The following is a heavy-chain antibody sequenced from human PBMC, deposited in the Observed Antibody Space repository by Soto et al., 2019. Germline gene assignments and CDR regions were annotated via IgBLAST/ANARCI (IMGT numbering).Heavy chain of an antibody. CDR3: ARGAIVVVPPSTINWFDP. Sequence: ASVKVSCKASGYTFTGYYMHWVRQAPGQGLEWMGWINPNSGGTNYAQKFQGWVTMTRDTSISTAYMELSRLRSDDTAVYYCARGAIVVVPPSTINWFDPWGQGTLVTVSS. CDR1: GYTFTGYY. V-gene: IGHV1-2*04. J-gene: IGHJ5*02. D-gene: IGHD3-22*01. CDR2: INPNSGGT.